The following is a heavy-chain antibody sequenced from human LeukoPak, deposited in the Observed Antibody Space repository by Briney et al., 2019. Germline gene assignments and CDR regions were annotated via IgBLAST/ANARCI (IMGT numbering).Heavy chain of an antibody. CDR3: AGPLGSPYFHH. J-gene: IGHJ1*01. CDR1: GFTFSSYA. D-gene: IGHD3-10*01. CDR2: IDTSSTTK. Sequence: GGSLRLSCAASGFTFSSYAMSWVRQAPGKGLEWVSYIDTSSTTKNYADSVKGRFTISRDNAKNSLYLQMNSLRAEDTAVYYCAGPLGSPYFHHWGQGTLVTVSS. V-gene: IGHV3-48*01.